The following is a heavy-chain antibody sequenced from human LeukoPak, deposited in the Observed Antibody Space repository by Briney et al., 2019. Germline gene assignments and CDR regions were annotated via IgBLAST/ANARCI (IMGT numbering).Heavy chain of an antibody. J-gene: IGHJ4*02. D-gene: IGHD5-12*01. V-gene: IGHV3-72*01. Sequence: GGSLRLSCATSGFTSSDHYIDWVRQAPGKGLEWVARTKNHFGGFTTHYAASVEDRFTISREDSKNSVYLQMTSLKAEDTAVYYCVVWIVFRGYWGQGTLVTVSS. CDR1: GFTSSDHY. CDR2: TKNHFGGFTT. CDR3: VVWIVFRGY.